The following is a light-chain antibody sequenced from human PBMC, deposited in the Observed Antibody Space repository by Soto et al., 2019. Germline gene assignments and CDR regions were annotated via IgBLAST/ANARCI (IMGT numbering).Light chain of an antibody. CDR1: QSVLYSSNNMNY. J-gene: IGKJ1*01. CDR3: PQYYSSPWT. V-gene: IGKV4-1*01. CDR2: WAS. Sequence: DFVMTQSPDSLAVSLGERATINCKSSQSVLYSSNNMNYLAWYQQKPGQPPKLVIYWASTRESGVPARFSGSGSGTDFTLTISSLQAEDVAVYYCPQYYSSPWTFGQGTKVDIK.